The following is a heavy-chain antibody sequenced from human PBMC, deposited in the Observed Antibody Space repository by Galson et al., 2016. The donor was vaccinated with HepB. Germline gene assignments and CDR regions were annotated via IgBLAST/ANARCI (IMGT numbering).Heavy chain of an antibody. Sequence: TLSLTCTVSGDSISSGGSYWSWIRQHPAKGLEYIGNIYYSGNTNYNPSLKSRITISIAASKKQFSLKLRSVTAADTAVYYCVRDLGNYFALWGQGSLVTVSS. CDR2: IYYSGNT. CDR3: VRDLGNYFAL. V-gene: IGHV4-31*03. CDR1: GDSISSGGSY. J-gene: IGHJ4*02. D-gene: IGHD1-26*01.